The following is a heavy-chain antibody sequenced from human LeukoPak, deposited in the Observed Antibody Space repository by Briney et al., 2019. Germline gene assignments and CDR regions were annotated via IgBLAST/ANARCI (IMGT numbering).Heavy chain of an antibody. CDR1: GFTFSNYW. V-gene: IGHV3-21*01. D-gene: IGHD3-10*01. CDR3: ARDFVTMVRGVIWFDP. J-gene: IGHJ5*02. CDR2: ISSSSSYI. Sequence: GGSLRLSCAASGFTFSNYWMHWVRQAPGKGLEWVSSISSSSSYIYYADSVKGRFTISRDNAKNSLYLQMNSLRAEDTAVYYCARDFVTMVRGVIWFDPWGQGTLVTVSS.